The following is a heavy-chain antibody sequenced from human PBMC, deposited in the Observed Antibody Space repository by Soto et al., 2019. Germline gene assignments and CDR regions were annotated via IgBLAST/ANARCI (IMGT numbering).Heavy chain of an antibody. CDR1: GYRFSSYW. CDR2: IYPGDSDT. J-gene: IGHJ4*02. Sequence: VESLKISCKGSGYRFSSYWIAWVRQMPGKGLEWMGIIYPGDSDTKYSPSFQGQVTISADKSISTTYLQWSSLKASDTAMYYCARHYRSEFDYGGQGSLVTVSS. V-gene: IGHV5-51*01. CDR3: ARHYRSEFDY.